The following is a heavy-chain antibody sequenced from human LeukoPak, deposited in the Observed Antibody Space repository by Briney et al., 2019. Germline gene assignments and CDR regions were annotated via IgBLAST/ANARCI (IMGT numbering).Heavy chain of an antibody. CDR3: ARVGRMGRIAVDGLVEPIDY. Sequence: PSETLSLTCAVYGGSFSGYYWSWIRQPPGKGLEWIGVINHSGSTNYNPSLKSRVAISVDTSKNQFSLKLSSVTAADTAVYYCARVGRMGRIAVDGLVEPIDYWGQGTLVTVSS. D-gene: IGHD6-19*01. CDR2: INHSGST. CDR1: GGSFSGYY. J-gene: IGHJ4*02. V-gene: IGHV4-34*01.